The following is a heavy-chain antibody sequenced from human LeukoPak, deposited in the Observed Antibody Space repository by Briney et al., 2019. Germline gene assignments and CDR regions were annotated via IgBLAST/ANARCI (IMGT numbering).Heavy chain of an antibody. CDR3: ARDIGYYYDGSGYDD. CDR2: SWSVGSNE. V-gene: IGHV3-33*01. Sequence: PGGSLRLSCAASALTFSRYAMHWVRQPPGKGLEWVAGSWSVGSNENYADSVKGRFIISRDNSKNTLYLEMNSLRAEDTAVYYCARDIGYYYDGSGYDDWGQGTLVIVSP. J-gene: IGHJ4*02. D-gene: IGHD3-22*01. CDR1: ALTFSRYA.